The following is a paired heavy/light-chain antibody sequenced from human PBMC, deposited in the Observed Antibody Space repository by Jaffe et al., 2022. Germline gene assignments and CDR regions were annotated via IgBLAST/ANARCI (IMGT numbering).Light chain of an antibody. Sequence: DIQLTQSPSFLSASVGDRVTITCRASQDISSYLAWYQQKPGKAPKLLIYAASTLQSGVPSRFSGSGSGTEFTLTISSLQPEDFATYYCQQLNSYPPELTFGGGTKVEIK. CDR2: AAS. V-gene: IGKV1-9*01. CDR1: QDISSY. J-gene: IGKJ4*01. CDR3: QQLNSYPPELT.
Heavy chain of an antibody. D-gene: IGHD3-10*01. CDR1: GYSISTGYY. V-gene: IGHV4-38-2*01. Sequence: QVQLQESGPGLLKPSETLSLTCAVSGYSISTGYYWGWIRQPPGKGLEWIGSIYHSGSTYYNPSLKSRVTISVDTSKNQFSLKLSSVTAADTAVYYCARVDPGLYYYGSGGCCHFDYWGQGTLVTVSS. CDR2: IYHSGST. CDR3: ARVDPGLYYYGSGGCCHFDY. J-gene: IGHJ4*02.